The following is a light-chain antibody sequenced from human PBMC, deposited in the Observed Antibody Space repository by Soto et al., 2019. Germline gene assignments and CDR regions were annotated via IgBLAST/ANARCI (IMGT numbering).Light chain of an antibody. Sequence: EIVLTQSPATLSLSPGERATLSCRASQSVNTYLAWYQQKPGQAPRLLMYDASNRATGVPTRFSGSGSGTAFTLTISSLEPEDFAVYYCQQRSDWPLTFGGGTKVEI. CDR3: QQRSDWPLT. CDR1: QSVNTY. CDR2: DAS. V-gene: IGKV3-11*01. J-gene: IGKJ4*01.